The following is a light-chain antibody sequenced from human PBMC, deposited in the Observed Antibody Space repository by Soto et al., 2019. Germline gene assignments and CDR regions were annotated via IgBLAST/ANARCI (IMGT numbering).Light chain of an antibody. CDR3: QQYNDWPRT. CDR1: QSVSNN. V-gene: IGKV3-15*01. CDR2: GAS. J-gene: IGKJ1*01. Sequence: EIVMTQSPATLSVSPGERATLSCRASQSVSNNLAWYQQTPGQAPRLPIYGASTRATGIPARFSGSGSGTEFTLTISSLQSEDFAVYYCQQYNDWPRTFGQGTKVEIK.